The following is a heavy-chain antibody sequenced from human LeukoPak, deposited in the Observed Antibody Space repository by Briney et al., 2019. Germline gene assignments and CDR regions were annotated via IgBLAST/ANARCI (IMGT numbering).Heavy chain of an antibody. CDR2: ISSSSSYI. J-gene: IGHJ6*03. Sequence: GGSLRLSCAASGFTFSSYRMNWVRQAPGKGLEWVSSISSSSSYIYYADSVKGRFTISRDNAKNSLFLHMNSLRAEDTAVYYCARDRVGLTTVTRAYYYYMDVWGKGTTVTVSS. V-gene: IGHV3-21*01. CDR1: GFTFSSYR. CDR3: ARDRVGLTTVTRAYYYYMDV. D-gene: IGHD4-17*01.